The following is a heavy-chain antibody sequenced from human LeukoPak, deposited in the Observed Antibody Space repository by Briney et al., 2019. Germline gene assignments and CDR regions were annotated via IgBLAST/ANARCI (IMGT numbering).Heavy chain of an antibody. Sequence: GGSLRLSCAAAGFSFRRHPMFWVRQAPGKSLEWLAFIRFDGSETDYADSVKGRFTISRDNSKDTLYLQMNSLRAEDTAVYYCARIMYDFWSPRYPLALKYWGQGTPVIVSS. CDR2: IRFDGSET. J-gene: IGHJ4*02. D-gene: IGHD3-3*01. CDR1: GFSFRRHP. V-gene: IGHV3-33*07. CDR3: ARIMYDFWSPRYPLALKY.